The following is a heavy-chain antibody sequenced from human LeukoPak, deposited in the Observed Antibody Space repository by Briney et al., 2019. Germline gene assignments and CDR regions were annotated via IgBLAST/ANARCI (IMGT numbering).Heavy chain of an antibody. V-gene: IGHV3-23*01. J-gene: IGHJ4*02. D-gene: IGHD5-12*01. CDR3: AENRGLIYGSYHFDR. CDR2: MGSGGDI. CDR1: GFPFSTFA. Sequence: TGGSLRLSCTASGFPFSTFAMSWVRQAPGKGLEWVSLMGSGGDIFYADSVKGRFSISRDNSKNTVFLQMNSLRGEDTAVYHCAENRGLIYGSYHFDRWGQGTLVTVSS.